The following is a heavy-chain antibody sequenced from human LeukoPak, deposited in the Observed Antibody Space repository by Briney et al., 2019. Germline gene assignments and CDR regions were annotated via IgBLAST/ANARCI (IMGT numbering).Heavy chain of an antibody. CDR2: ISGSGGST. Sequence: PGGSLRLSCAASGFTFSTYAMTWVRQAPGKGLEWVSGISGSGGSTYYADSVKGRFTISRDNSKNTLYLQMNSLRAEDTAVYYCARDLHYYDSSGYYQYWGQGTLVTVSS. J-gene: IGHJ4*02. V-gene: IGHV3-23*01. CDR1: GFTFSTYA. CDR3: ARDLHYYDSSGYYQY. D-gene: IGHD3-22*01.